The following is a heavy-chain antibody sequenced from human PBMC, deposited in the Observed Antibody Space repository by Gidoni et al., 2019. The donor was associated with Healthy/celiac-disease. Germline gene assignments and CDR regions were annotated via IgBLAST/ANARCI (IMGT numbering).Heavy chain of an antibody. D-gene: IGHD5-18*01. V-gene: IGHV1-8*01. CDR2: MNPNRGNT. CDR1: GYTFTSYD. Sequence: QVQLVQSGAEVKTPGASVKVSCKASGYTFTSYDSNWVRQATGQGLEWMGWMNPNRGNTGYAQKCQGRVTMTRNTSISTAYMELSSLRSEDTAVYYCARSGRIQLVTWFEKSVGNWFDPWGQGTLVTVSS. J-gene: IGHJ5*02. CDR3: ARSGRIQLVTWFEKSVGNWFDP.